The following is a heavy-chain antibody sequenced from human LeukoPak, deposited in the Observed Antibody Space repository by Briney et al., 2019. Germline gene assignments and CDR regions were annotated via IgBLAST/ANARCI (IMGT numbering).Heavy chain of an antibody. CDR2: MHYSGST. CDR1: GGSITKNGYY. J-gene: IGHJ4*02. V-gene: IGHV4-39*07. Sequence: SEPLSLTCSVSGGSITKNGYYWGWIRQSPETGLEWIGSMHYSGSTYYNPSLNSRVTISVDTSKNQFSLKLTSVTAADTAVYYCARAGGVKTAALDLDYWGQGTLVTVSS. D-gene: IGHD6-25*01. CDR3: ARAGGVKTAALDLDY.